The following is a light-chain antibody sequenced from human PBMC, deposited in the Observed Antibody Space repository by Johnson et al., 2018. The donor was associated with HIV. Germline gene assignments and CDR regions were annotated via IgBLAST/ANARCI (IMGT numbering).Light chain of an antibody. CDR1: SSNIGNNY. CDR3: GTWDSSLSGV. J-gene: IGLJ1*01. V-gene: IGLV1-51*01. CDR2: DND. Sequence: QSVLTQSPSVSAAPGQKVTISCSGSSSNIGNNYVSWYQQLPRTAPKLLIYDNDKRPSGIPDRFSGSKSGTSATLGITGLQTGDEADYYCGTWDSSLSGVFGTGTKVTVL.